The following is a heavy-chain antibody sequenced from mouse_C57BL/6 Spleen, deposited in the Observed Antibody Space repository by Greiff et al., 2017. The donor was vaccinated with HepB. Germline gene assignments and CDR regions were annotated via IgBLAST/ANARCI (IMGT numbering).Heavy chain of an antibody. Sequence: QVQLQQPGAELVMPGASVKLSCKASGYTFTSYWMHWVKQRPGQGLEWIGEIDPSDSYTNYNQKFKGKSTLTVDKSSSTAYMQLSSLTSGDSAVYYCARYYYGSFYAMDYWGQGTSVTVSS. CDR3: ARYYYGSFYAMDY. J-gene: IGHJ4*01. CDR2: IDPSDSYT. V-gene: IGHV1-69*01. CDR1: GYTFTSYW. D-gene: IGHD1-1*01.